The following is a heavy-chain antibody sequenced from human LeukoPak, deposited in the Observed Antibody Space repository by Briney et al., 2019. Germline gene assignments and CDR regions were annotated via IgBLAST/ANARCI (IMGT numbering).Heavy chain of an antibody. CDR3: ARGGSGYYETFDY. V-gene: IGHV4-59*01. J-gene: IGHJ4*02. CDR2: IYYSGST. Sequence: SETLSLTCTVSGGSISSYYWSWIRQPPGKGLEWIGYIYYSGSTSYNPSLKSRVTISVDTSKNQFSLKLSSVTAADTAVYYCARGGSGYYETFDYWGQGTLVTVSS. CDR1: GGSISSYY. D-gene: IGHD3-22*01.